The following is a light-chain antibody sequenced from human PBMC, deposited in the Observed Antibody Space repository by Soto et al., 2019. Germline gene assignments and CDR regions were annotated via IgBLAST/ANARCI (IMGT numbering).Light chain of an antibody. CDR1: QSISSW. CDR2: DAS. J-gene: IGKJ1*01. V-gene: IGKV1-5*01. CDR3: QQYNSYWT. Sequence: DIQMTQSPSTLSASVGDGVIITCRASQSISSWLAWYQQKPGKAPKLLIYDASSLESGVPSRFSGSGSGTEFTLTISSLQPDDFATYYCQQYNSYWTFGQGTKVEIK.